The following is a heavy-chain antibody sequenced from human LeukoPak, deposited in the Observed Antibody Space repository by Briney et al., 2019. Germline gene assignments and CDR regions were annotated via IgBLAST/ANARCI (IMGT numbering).Heavy chain of an antibody. CDR2: ISWNSGSI. CDR3: AKGGGYSSGWPVDY. D-gene: IGHD6-19*01. V-gene: IGHV3-9*03. CDR1: GFTFDDYA. J-gene: IGHJ4*02. Sequence: PGGSLRLSCAASGFTFDDYAMHWVRHAPGKGLEWVSGISWNSGSIGYAGSVKGRFTISRDNAKNSLYLQMNSLRAEDMALYYCAKGGGYSSGWPVDYWGQGTLVTVSS.